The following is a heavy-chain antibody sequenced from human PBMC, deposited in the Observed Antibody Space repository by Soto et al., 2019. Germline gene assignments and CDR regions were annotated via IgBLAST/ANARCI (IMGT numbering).Heavy chain of an antibody. Sequence: SVKVSCKASGGTFSSYAISWVRQAPGQGLEWMGGIIPIFGTANYAQKFQGRVTITADESTSAAYMELSSLRSEDTAVYYCARDGLWLGELFHYLDYWGQGTLVTVSS. CDR3: ARDGLWLGELFHYLDY. CDR1: GGTFSSYA. CDR2: IIPIFGTA. V-gene: IGHV1-69*13. D-gene: IGHD3-10*01. J-gene: IGHJ4*02.